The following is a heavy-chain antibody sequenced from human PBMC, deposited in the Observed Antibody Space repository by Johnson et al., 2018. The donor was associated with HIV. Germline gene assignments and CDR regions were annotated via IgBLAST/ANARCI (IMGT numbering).Heavy chain of an antibody. CDR2: IYSGGST. D-gene: IGHD4-17*01. V-gene: IGHV3-66*01. CDR1: GFTVSSNY. Sequence: VQLVESGGGVVQPGRSLRLSCAASGFTVSSNYMSWVRQAPGKGLEWVSVIYSGGSTYYADSAQGRFTISRDNSKNTLYLQMNSLRAEDTAVYYCARGSGVLTGGDSDAFDIWGQGTMVTVSS. CDR3: ARGSGVLTGGDSDAFDI. J-gene: IGHJ3*02.